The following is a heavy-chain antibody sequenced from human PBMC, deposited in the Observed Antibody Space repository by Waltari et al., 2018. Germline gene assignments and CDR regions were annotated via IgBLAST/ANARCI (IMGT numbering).Heavy chain of an antibody. D-gene: IGHD1-26*01. CDR2: ISYDGSNK. CDR3: AKGNEWELLDY. CDR1: GFTFSSYG. J-gene: IGHJ4*02. V-gene: IGHV3-30*18. Sequence: QVQLVESGGGVVQPGRSLRLSCVASGFTFSSYGMHWVRQAPGKGLEWVAVISYDGSNKYYADSGKGRFTISRDNSKNTLYLQMNSLRAEDTAVYDCAKGNEWELLDYWGQGTLVTVSS.